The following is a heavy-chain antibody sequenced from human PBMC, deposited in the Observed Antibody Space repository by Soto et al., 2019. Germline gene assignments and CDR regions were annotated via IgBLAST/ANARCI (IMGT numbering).Heavy chain of an antibody. V-gene: IGHV3-48*01. J-gene: IGHJ4*02. CDR3: ARAEITYGDYGGY. Sequence: PGGSLRLSCAASGFTFSSYSMNWVRQAPGKGLEWVSYISSSSSTIYYADSVKGRFTISRDNAKNSLYLQMNSLRAEDTAVYYCARAEITYGDYGGYWGQGTLVTVSS. D-gene: IGHD4-17*01. CDR2: ISSSSSTI. CDR1: GFTFSSYS.